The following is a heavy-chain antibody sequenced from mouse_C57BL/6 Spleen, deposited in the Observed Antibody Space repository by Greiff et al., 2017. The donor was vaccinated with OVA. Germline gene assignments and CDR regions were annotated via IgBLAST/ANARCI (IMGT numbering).Heavy chain of an antibody. Sequence: EVMLVESGGGLVKPGGSLKLSCAASGFTFSDYGMHWVRQAPEKGLEWVAYISSGSSTIYYADTVKGRFTISRDNATNTLFLQMTSLRSEDTAMYYCAGGGPYYGSRGAWFAYWGQGTLVTVSA. J-gene: IGHJ3*01. CDR1: GFTFSDYG. V-gene: IGHV5-17*01. D-gene: IGHD1-1*01. CDR2: ISSGSSTI. CDR3: AGGGPYYGSRGAWFAY.